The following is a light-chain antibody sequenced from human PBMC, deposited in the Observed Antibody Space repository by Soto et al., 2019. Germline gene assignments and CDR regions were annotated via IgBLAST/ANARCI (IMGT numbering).Light chain of an antibody. V-gene: IGLV2-14*01. CDR2: EVT. CDR1: SSDVGRYNF. CDR3: SSYTVTSTGV. J-gene: IGLJ3*02. Sequence: QSVLTQPASVSGSPGQSITISCTGTSSDVGRYNFVSWYQHHPDKAPKLLIYEVTDRPPGTSNRFSGSKSGNTASLTISRLQADDEADYYCSSYTVTSTGVFGGGTKVTVL.